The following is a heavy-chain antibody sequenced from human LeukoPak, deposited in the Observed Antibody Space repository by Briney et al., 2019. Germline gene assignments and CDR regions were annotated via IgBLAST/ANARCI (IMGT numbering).Heavy chain of an antibody. V-gene: IGHV3-74*01. CDR3: ARDYYGSGSYLASDY. Sequence: GGSLRLSCAASGFTISEYWMHWVRQAPGKGLVWVSRTDIDGSSTIYADSVRGRFTISRDNSKNTLYLQMNSLRAEDTAVYYCARDYYGSGSYLASDYWGQGTLVTVSS. J-gene: IGHJ4*02. CDR2: TDIDGSST. CDR1: GFTISEYW. D-gene: IGHD3-10*01.